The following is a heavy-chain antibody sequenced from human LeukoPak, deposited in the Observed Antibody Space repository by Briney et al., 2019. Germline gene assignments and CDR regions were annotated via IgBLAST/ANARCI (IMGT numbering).Heavy chain of an antibody. CDR1: GFTFSSYA. CDR2: ISGSGGST. V-gene: IGHV3-23*01. Sequence: GGSLRLSCAASGFTFSSYAMSWVRQAPGKGLEWVSVISGSGGSTYYADSVKGRFTISRDNSKNTLYLQMNSLRAEDTAVYYCAKGSSSSSRYYSDYWGQGTLVTVSS. CDR3: AKGSSSSSRYYSDY. J-gene: IGHJ4*02. D-gene: IGHD6-6*01.